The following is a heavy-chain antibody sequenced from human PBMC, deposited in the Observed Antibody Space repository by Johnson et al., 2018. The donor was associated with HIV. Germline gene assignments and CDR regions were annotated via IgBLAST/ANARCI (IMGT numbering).Heavy chain of an antibody. V-gene: IGHV3-30*04. J-gene: IGHJ3*02. CDR1: GFTFSSYA. CDR3: ANNLQQLATKNAFDI. D-gene: IGHD6-13*01. Sequence: QVQLVESGGGVVQPGRSLRLSCAASGFTFSSYAMHWVRQAPGKGLEWVAVISFDGRIKYYADSVKGRFTISRDNSKNTLYLQINSLRPEDTALYYCANNLQQLATKNAFDIWCQGTMVTVSS. CDR2: ISFDGRIK.